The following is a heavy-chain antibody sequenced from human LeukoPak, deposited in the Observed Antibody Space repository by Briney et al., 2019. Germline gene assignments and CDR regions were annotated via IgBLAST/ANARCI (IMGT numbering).Heavy chain of an antibody. V-gene: IGHV4-59*12. D-gene: IGHD2-15*01. CDR1: GGSISSYY. CDR2: IYYSGST. Sequence: PSETLSLTCTVSGGSISSYYWSWIRQPPGKGLEWIGYIYYSGSTNYNPSLKSRVTVSVDTSKNQFSLKLSSVTAADTAVYYCARGAWATRLASWGLGTPVIVSS. J-gene: IGHJ4*02. CDR3: ARGAWATRLAS.